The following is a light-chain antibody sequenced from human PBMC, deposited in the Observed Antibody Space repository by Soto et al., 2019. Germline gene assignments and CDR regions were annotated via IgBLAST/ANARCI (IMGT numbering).Light chain of an antibody. V-gene: IGKV3-15*01. CDR2: GAS. J-gene: IGKJ1*01. CDR1: QSVSSN. CDR3: QQYNNWPGLGT. Sequence: EIVMTQSPATLSVSPGERATLSCRASQSVSSNLVWYQQKPGQAPRLLIYGASTRATGIPARFSGSGSGTEFTLTISSLQSEDFAVYYCQQYNNWPGLGTFGQGTKVEIK.